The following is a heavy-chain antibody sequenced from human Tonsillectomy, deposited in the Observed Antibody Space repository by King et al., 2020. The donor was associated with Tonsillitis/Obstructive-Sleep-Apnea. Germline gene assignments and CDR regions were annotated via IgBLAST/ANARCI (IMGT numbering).Heavy chain of an antibody. CDR1: GGSISFYY. Sequence: QLQESGPGLVKPSETLSLTCTVSGGSISFYYWSWIRQPPGKGLEWIGYIYDSGSTNYNPSLKSRVTISVDTSKNQFSLKLSSVTAADTAVYYCARVGGGSWFYYFDYWGQGTLVTVSS. D-gene: IGHD2-15*01. CDR2: IYDSGST. V-gene: IGHV4-59*01. CDR3: ARVGGGSWFYYFDY. J-gene: IGHJ4*02.